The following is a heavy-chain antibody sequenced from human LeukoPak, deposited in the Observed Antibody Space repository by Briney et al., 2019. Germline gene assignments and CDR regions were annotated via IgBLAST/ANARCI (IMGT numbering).Heavy chain of an antibody. D-gene: IGHD3-16*01. CDR3: ARDFDGVQAFDI. Sequence: QPGGSLRLSCAASGFTFGIYWMSWVRQAPGKGLEWVANIKEDGSEKYYVDSVKGRFTISRDNAKNSLYLQMNSLRAEDTAVYYCARDFDGVQAFDIWGQGTMVTVSS. V-gene: IGHV3-7*01. CDR2: IKEDGSEK. J-gene: IGHJ3*02. CDR1: GFTFGIYW.